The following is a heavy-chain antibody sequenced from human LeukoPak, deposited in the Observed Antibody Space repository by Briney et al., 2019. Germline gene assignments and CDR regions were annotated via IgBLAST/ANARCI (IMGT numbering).Heavy chain of an antibody. CDR1: GFTFSSYA. CDR2: ISGSGGST. D-gene: IGHD5-12*01. Sequence: PGGSLRLSCAASGFTFSSYAMSWVRQAPGKGLEWVSAISGSGGSTYYADSVKGRFTISRDNSKNTLYLQMNSLRAEDTAVYYCVRGTSYSGYAAYFDYWGQGTLVTVSS. J-gene: IGHJ4*02. V-gene: IGHV3-23*01. CDR3: VRGTSYSGYAAYFDY.